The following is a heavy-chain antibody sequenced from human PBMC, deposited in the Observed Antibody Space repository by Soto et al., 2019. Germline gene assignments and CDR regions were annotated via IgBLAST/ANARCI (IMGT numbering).Heavy chain of an antibody. CDR3: TTSPY. Sequence: PGGSLRLSCAVSGFTFGGAAIHWVRQAPGKGLEWIGRIRSKTNNYATAYADSVTGRFTLSRNDSSNTAYLQMNSLKTEDTAVYYCTTSPYWGQGTLVT. V-gene: IGHV3-73*01. CDR2: IRSKTNNYAT. CDR1: GFTFGGAA. J-gene: IGHJ4*02.